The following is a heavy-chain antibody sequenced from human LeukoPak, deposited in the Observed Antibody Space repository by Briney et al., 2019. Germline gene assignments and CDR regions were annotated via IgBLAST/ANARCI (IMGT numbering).Heavy chain of an antibody. J-gene: IGHJ4*02. CDR1: GYTFTGYY. CDR2: INPNSGGT. V-gene: IGHV1-2*02. D-gene: IGHD2-15*01. CDR3: ARRGSHCSGSSCYGTFDY. Sequence: ASVKVSCKASGYTFTGYYMHWVRQAPGQGLEWMGWINPNSGGTNYAQKFQGRVTMNRDTSISTAYMELSSLRSDDTAVYYCARRGSHCSGSSCYGTFDYWGQGTLVTVSS.